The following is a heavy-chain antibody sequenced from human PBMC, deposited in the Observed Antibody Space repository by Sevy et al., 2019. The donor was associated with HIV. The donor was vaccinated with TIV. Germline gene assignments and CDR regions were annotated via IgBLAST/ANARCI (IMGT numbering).Heavy chain of an antibody. CDR3: ASINRGLTGYQRIPAY. J-gene: IGHJ4*02. V-gene: IGHV4-39*01. Sequence: SETLSLTCTVSGGSISSSSYYWGWIRQPPGKGLEWIGSIYYSGSTYYNPSLKSRVTISVDTSKNQFSLKLSSVTAADTAVYYSASINRGLTGYQRIPAYWGQGTLVTVSS. CDR1: GGSISSSSYY. CDR2: IYYSGST. D-gene: IGHD3-9*01.